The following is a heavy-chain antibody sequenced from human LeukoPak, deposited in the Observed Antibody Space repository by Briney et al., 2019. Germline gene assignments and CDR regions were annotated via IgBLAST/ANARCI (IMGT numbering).Heavy chain of an antibody. J-gene: IGHJ5*02. V-gene: IGHV5-51*01. CDR2: IYPGDSDT. CDR1: GYSFTSYW. Sequence: GESLQISCKGSGYSFTSYWIGWVRQMPGKGLEWMGIIYPGDSDTRYSPSFQGQVTISADKSISTAYLQWSSLKASDTAMYYCARQDYYDSSGYHYRWFDPWGQGTLVTVSS. CDR3: ARQDYYDSSGYHYRWFDP. D-gene: IGHD3-22*01.